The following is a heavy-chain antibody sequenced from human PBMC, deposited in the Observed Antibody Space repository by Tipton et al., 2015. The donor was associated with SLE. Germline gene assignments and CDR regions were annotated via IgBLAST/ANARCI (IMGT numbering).Heavy chain of an antibody. V-gene: IGHV4-61*01. J-gene: IGHJ4*02. D-gene: IGHD4-11*01. CDR1: GGSVSSGSYY. CDR2: IYYSGST. CDR3: ARDYSMVY. Sequence: TLSLTCTVSGGSVSSGSYYWSWIRQPPGKGLEWIGYIYYSGSTNYNPSLKSRVTISVDTSKNQFSLKLSSVTAADTAVYYCARDYSMVYWGQGTLVTVSS.